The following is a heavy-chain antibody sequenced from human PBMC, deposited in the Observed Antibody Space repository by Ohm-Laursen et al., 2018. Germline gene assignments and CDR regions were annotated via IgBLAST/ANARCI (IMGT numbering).Heavy chain of an antibody. CDR3: AKGDVLPAAISFSHFDY. CDR2: ISGSGGST. Sequence: GSLRLSCTASGFTFSNYAMSWVRQAPGKGLEWVSAISGSGGSTNYADSVKGRFTNSRDNSKNTLQLQMNSLRAEDTAVYYCAKGDVLPAAISFSHFDYWGQGTLVSVSS. CDR1: GFTFSNYA. J-gene: IGHJ4*02. V-gene: IGHV3-23*01. D-gene: IGHD2-2*02.